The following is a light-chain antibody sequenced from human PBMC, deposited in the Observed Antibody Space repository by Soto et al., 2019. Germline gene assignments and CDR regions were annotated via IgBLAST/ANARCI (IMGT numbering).Light chain of an antibody. Sequence: QSVLTQPASVSGSPGQSITVSCTGTSSDVGGYKYVSWYQQHPGKATKLMIYDVSNRPSGVSNRLSGSKSGNTASLTISGLQAEDEADYYCSSYTSSSTRVFGTGTKVTVL. CDR2: DVS. CDR3: SSYTSSSTRV. CDR1: SSDVGGYKY. V-gene: IGLV2-14*01. J-gene: IGLJ1*01.